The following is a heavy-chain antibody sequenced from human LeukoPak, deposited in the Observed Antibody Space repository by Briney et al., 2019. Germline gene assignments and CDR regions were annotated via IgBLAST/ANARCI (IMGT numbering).Heavy chain of an antibody. D-gene: IGHD5-24*01. V-gene: IGHV3-74*03. CDR2: INGDGSST. CDR3: ARVGGYNSYFDY. J-gene: IGHJ4*02. CDR1: GFTFSSCW. Sequence: GGSLRLSCAASGFTFSSCWMHWVRQAPGKGLVWVSRINGDGSSTTYADSVGGRFTISRDNAKNTLYPQMNSLRDEDTAVYYCARVGGYNSYFDYWGQGSLVTVSS.